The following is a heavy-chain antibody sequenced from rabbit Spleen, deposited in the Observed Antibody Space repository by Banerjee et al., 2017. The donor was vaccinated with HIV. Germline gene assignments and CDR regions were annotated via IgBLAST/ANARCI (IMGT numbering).Heavy chain of an antibody. CDR3: ARGYSNGYNNYVNAFSL. Sequence: QEQLVESGGGLVTLGGSLKLSCKVSGFDFSSYGVSWVRQAPGKGLEWSACIAAGSAGTTYYANWAKGRFTISKTSSTTVTLQMTSLTAADTATYFCARGYSNGYNNYVNAFSLWGPGTLVTVS. CDR2: IAAGSAGTT. CDR1: GFDFSSYG. J-gene: IGHJ4*01. V-gene: IGHV1S45*01. D-gene: IGHD6-1*01.